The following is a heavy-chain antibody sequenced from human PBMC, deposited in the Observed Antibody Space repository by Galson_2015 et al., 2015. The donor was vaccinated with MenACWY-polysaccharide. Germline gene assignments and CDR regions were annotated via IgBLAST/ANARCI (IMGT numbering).Heavy chain of an antibody. CDR2: ISSGSDTA. CDR3: VKGGWADN. V-gene: IGHV3-23*01. J-gene: IGHJ4*02. CDR1: GFNFSIYV. D-gene: IGHD1-26*01. Sequence: ASGFNFSIYVMTWVRQAPGKGLEWVSAISSGSDTAYYTDSVKGRFTISRDNSKDTVHLQMDSLRAEDTAVYYCVKGGWADNWGQGTLVTVSS.